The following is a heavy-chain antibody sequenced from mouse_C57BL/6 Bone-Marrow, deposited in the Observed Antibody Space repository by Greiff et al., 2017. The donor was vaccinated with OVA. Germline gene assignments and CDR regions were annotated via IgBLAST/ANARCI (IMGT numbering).Heavy chain of an antibody. CDR2: INPYNGGT. Sequence: EVQRVESGPVLVKPGASVKMSCKASGYTFTDYYMNWVKQSHGKSLEWIGVINPYNGGTSYNQKFKGKATLTVDKSSSTAYMELNSLTSEDSAVYYCARGGLYYAMDYWGQGTSVTVSS. V-gene: IGHV1-19*01. J-gene: IGHJ4*01. CDR1: GYTFTDYY. CDR3: ARGGLYYAMDY.